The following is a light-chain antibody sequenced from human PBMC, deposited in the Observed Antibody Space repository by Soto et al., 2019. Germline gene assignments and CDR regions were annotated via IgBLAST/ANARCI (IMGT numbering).Light chain of an antibody. CDR1: ALSRQY. Sequence: SYELTQPPSVSVSPGQTAKITCSGDALSRQYSHWYQQKTGQAPRVIIYKDNERPSGIPDRFSGSSSGTTVSLTISGAQAEDDADYYCQSVDSSGTYVVFGGGTKLTVL. V-gene: IGLV3-25*02. J-gene: IGLJ2*01. CDR3: QSVDSSGTYVV. CDR2: KDN.